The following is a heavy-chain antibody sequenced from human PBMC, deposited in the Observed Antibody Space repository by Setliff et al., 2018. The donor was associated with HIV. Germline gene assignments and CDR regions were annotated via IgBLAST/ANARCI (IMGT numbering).Heavy chain of an antibody. CDR3: ATRVVVAATLAEYDY. Sequence: GGSLRLSCAASGFTLTTYSMSWVRQAPGKGLQWVANINQDGSEKYYVDSVKGRFTISRDNAKNSLYLQMNSLRAEDTAVYYCATRVVVAATLAEYDYWGQGTLVTVSS. CDR1: GFTLTTYS. V-gene: IGHV3-7*01. CDR2: INQDGSEK. D-gene: IGHD2-15*01. J-gene: IGHJ4*02.